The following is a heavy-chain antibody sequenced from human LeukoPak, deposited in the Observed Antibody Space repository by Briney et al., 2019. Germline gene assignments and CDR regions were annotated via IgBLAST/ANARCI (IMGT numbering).Heavy chain of an antibody. Sequence: GGSLRLSCAASGFTFSSHEMNWVRQAPGGGLEWISYISSSGSTIFYTDSLKGRFTISRDNAKNSLYLQMNSLRADDTAVYYCARGPGLFPYFDYWGQGTLVTVSS. J-gene: IGHJ4*02. CDR1: GFTFSSHE. CDR3: ARGPGLFPYFDY. D-gene: IGHD3/OR15-3a*01. V-gene: IGHV3-48*03. CDR2: ISSSGSTI.